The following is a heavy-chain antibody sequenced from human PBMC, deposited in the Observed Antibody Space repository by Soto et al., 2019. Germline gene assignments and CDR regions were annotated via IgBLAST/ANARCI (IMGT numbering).Heavy chain of an antibody. Sequence: GGSLRLSCAASGFTVSSNYMTWVRQAPGKGLEWVSLIYADGRTYYADSVKGRFTISRDNAKNSLYLQMNTLRADDTAVYYCARELISGWYRGSGYWGQGILVTVLL. D-gene: IGHD6-19*01. CDR2: IYADGRT. V-gene: IGHV3-53*01. CDR1: GFTVSSNY. J-gene: IGHJ4*02. CDR3: ARELISGWYRGSGY.